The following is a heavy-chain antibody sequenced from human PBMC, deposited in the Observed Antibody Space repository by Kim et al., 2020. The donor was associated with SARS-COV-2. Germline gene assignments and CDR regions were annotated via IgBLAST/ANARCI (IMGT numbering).Heavy chain of an antibody. CDR2: IDPNSGGT. CDR3: ANAVALPYYGLDV. Sequence: ASVKVSCKASGYTFTGYYMHWVRQVPGQGLEWMGRIDPNSGGTNYAQKFQGRVTMTGDTSISTAYMELSRLRSDDTAVYYCANAVALPYYGLDVWGQGTTVTVSS. CDR1: GYTFTGYY. J-gene: IGHJ6*02. V-gene: IGHV1-2*06. D-gene: IGHD6-19*01.